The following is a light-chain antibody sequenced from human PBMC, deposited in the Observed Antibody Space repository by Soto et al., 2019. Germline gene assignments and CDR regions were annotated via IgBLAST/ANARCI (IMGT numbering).Light chain of an antibody. V-gene: IGLV2-11*01. Sequence: QSALTQPRSVSGSPGQSVTISCTGTSSDVGGYNYVSWYQQRPGKAPKLMIYDVSKRPSGVPDRFSGSKSGNTASLTISGLQAEDEADYYCSSYAGSYTVLFGGGTKLTVL. J-gene: IGLJ2*01. CDR1: SSDVGGYNY. CDR2: DVS. CDR3: SSYAGSYTVL.